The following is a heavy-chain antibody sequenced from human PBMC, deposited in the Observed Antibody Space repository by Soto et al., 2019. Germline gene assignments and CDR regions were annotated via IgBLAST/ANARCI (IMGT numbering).Heavy chain of an antibody. J-gene: IGHJ1*01. CDR2: IDGVGTGT. CDR1: GFTFTNYW. CDR3: TTVFEH. Sequence: PVGSLRLSCVASGFTFTNYWMHWVRQVPGKGLVWVSRIDGVGTGTSYSDSVRGRFTISRDNAENTLHLQMDSLRAEDTAVYYCTTVFEHWGQGTPVTVSS. V-gene: IGHV3-74*01. D-gene: IGHD1-20*01.